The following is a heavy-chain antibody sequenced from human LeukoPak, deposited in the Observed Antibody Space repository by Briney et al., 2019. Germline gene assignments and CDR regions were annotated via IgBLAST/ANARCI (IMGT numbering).Heavy chain of an antibody. CDR3: ARSMYSGSFFDY. CDR1: GGSISSSSYY. J-gene: IGHJ4*02. V-gene: IGHV4-39*07. Sequence: PSETLSLTCTVSGGSISSSSYYWGWIRQPPGKGLEWIGSIYYSGSTYYNPSLKSRVTISVDTSKNQFSLKLSSVTAADTAVYYCARSMYSGSFFDYWGQGTLVTVSS. CDR2: IYYSGST. D-gene: IGHD1-26*01.